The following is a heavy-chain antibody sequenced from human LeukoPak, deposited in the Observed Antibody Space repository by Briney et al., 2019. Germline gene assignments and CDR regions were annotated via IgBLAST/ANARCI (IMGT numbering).Heavy chain of an antibody. CDR2: ILSTGTT. Sequence: GGSLRLSCAASGFPFSASAMTWVRQAPGKGQEWVSHILSTGTTYYADSVRGRFTISRDNSKNTLYLLMTSLRADDTAVYYCATVKYDYGDPVGWFDPWGQGTLVTVSS. J-gene: IGHJ5*02. V-gene: IGHV3-23*01. CDR1: GFPFSASA. D-gene: IGHD4-17*01. CDR3: ATVKYDYGDPVGWFDP.